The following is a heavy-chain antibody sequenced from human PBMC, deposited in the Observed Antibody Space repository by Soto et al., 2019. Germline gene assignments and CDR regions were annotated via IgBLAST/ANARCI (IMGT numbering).Heavy chain of an antibody. CDR2: ISSNSAYI. CDR1: GFTFRSFT. CDR3: TRDASRDSSARGWFDP. J-gene: IGHJ5*02. Sequence: PGGSLRLSCAASGFTFRSFTMNWVRQAPGKGLEWVSTISSNSAYIYYTDALRGHFTISRDNAENSLHLQMNSLRAEDTAVYYCTRDASRDSSARGWFDPWGPGTLVTVSS. V-gene: IGHV3-21*01. D-gene: IGHD6-13*01.